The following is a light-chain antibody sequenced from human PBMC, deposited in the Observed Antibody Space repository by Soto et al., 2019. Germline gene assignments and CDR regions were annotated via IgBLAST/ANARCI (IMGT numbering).Light chain of an antibody. J-gene: IGKJ5*01. Sequence: EIVLTQSPATLSWSPLEIASLSFMASQSVTSTSLAWYQQKPGQAPRLLIYDVSNRATGTPDRFSGSGSGTDFTLTISRLEPEDFAVYYCQHRSNWPITFGQGTRLEIK. CDR2: DVS. V-gene: IGKV3D-20*02. CDR3: QHRSNWPIT. CDR1: QSVTSTS.